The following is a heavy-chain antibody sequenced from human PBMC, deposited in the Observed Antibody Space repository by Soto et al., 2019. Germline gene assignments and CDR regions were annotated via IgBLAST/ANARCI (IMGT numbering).Heavy chain of an antibody. CDR1: GFTFDDYA. CDR2: ISWNSGSI. D-gene: IGHD2-2*02. CDR3: AKDMQGGDCSSTSCYNDYYYEGMDV. Sequence: EVQLVESGGGLVQPGRSLRLSCAASGFTFDDYAMHWVRQAPGKGLEWVSGISWNSGSIGYADSVKGRFTISRDNAKNYLYLQMNSRRAEDTALYYCAKDMQGGDCSSTSCYNDYYYEGMDVWCKGTTVTVSS. J-gene: IGHJ6*04. V-gene: IGHV3-9*01.